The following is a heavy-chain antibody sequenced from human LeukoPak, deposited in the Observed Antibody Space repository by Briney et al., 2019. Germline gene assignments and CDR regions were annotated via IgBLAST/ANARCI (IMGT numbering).Heavy chain of an antibody. V-gene: IGHV4-59*01. D-gene: IGHD1-26*01. Sequence: SETLSLTCTVSGGSISSYYWSWIRQPPGKGLEWIGYIYYSGSTNYNPSLKSRVTILVDTSKNQFSLKLSSVTAADTAVYYCARGLVGARYYFDYWGQGTLVTVSS. J-gene: IGHJ4*02. CDR2: IYYSGST. CDR1: GGSISSYY. CDR3: ARGLVGARYYFDY.